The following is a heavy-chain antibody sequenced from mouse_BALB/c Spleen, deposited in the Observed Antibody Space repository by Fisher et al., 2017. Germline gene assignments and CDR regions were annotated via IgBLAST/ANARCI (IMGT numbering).Heavy chain of an antibody. J-gene: IGHJ4*01. D-gene: IGHD1-1*01. Sequence: KFKGKAILTVDKSSSTAYMELRSLTSEDSAVYYCARDYDGDYYAMDYWGQGTSVTVSS. V-gene: IGHV1-26*01. CDR3: ARDYDGDYYAMDY.